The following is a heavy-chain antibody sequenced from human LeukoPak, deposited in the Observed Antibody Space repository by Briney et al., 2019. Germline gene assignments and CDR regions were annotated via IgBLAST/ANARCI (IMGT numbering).Heavy chain of an antibody. Sequence: SETLSLTCTVSGGSMSPYHWGWIRQPPGKGLEWTGYIYYSGSTNYNPSLKSRVTISVDTSKNQFSLKLSSVTAADTAIYYCARVLLGASLDYWGQGTLVTVSS. V-gene: IGHV4-59*08. J-gene: IGHJ4*02. CDR1: GGSMSPYH. CDR3: ARVLLGASLDY. CDR2: IYYSGST. D-gene: IGHD1-26*01.